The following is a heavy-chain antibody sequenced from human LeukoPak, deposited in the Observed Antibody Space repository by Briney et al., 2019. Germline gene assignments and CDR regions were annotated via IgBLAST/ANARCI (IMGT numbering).Heavy chain of an antibody. CDR3: ARAGYYYDSSGYYEHAFETAEYFQH. CDR2: ISAYNGNT. Sequence: ASVKVSFKASGYTFTSYGISWVRQAPGQGLEWMGWISAYNGNTNYAQKPQGRVTMTTDTSTSTAYMELRSLRSDDTAMYYCARAGYYYDSSGYYEHAFETAEYFQHWGQGTLVTVSS. CDR1: GYTFTSYG. J-gene: IGHJ1*01. V-gene: IGHV1-18*01. D-gene: IGHD3-22*01.